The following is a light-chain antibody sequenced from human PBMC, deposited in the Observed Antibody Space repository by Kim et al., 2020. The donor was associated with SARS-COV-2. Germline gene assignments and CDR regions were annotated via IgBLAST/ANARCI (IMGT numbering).Light chain of an antibody. CDR1: QSISSY. V-gene: IGKV1-39*01. CDR2: ATS. Sequence: DIQMTQSPSSLSASVGDRVTITCRASQSISSYLNWYQGKPGKAPKLLMYATSSLQSGVPSRFSGSGSGTDFTLTISSLQPEDFATYYCQQSFCTPLTFGGGTKVDIK. CDR3: QQSFCTPLT. J-gene: IGKJ4*01.